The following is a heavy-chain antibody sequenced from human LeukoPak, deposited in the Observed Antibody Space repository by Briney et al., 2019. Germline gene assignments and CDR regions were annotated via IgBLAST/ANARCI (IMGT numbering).Heavy chain of an antibody. CDR2: ISAYNGNT. D-gene: IGHD3-22*01. J-gene: IGHJ3*02. CDR3: ARDYIDSSGYYSDAFDI. V-gene: IGHV1-18*01. CDR1: GYNFNSYG. Sequence: ASVKVSCKASGYNFNSYGINWVRQAPGQGLEWMGWISAYNGNTNYAQKLQGRVTMTTDTSTSTAYMELRSLRSDDTAVYYCARDYIDSSGYYSDAFDIWGQGTMVTVSS.